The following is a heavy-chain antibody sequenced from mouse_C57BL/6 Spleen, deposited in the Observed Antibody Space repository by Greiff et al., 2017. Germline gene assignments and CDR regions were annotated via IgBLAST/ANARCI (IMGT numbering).Heavy chain of an antibody. Sequence: EVQLQQSGPELVKPGASVKIPCKASGYTFTDYNMDWVKQSHGKSLEWIGDINPTNGGTIYNQKFKGKATLTVDKSSSTAYMELRSLTSEDTAVYYCARGYYYGSSYDYAMDYWGQGTSVTVSS. J-gene: IGHJ4*01. CDR3: ARGYYYGSSYDYAMDY. CDR1: GYTFTDYN. CDR2: INPTNGGT. V-gene: IGHV1-18*01. D-gene: IGHD1-1*01.